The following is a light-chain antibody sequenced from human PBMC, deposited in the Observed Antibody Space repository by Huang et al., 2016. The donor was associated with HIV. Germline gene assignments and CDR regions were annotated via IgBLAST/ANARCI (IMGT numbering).Light chain of an antibody. CDR3: MQAIQIPT. CDR2: LGS. Sequence: DIVMTQSPLSLHVTPGEPASISCRSSQSLLHRNGYNYLDWYLQKPGHSRQLLIYLGSNRASGVPDRFSGSGSGTDFTLKISRVEAEDVGIYYCMQAIQIPTFGPGTKVDIK. CDR1: QSLLHRNGYNY. V-gene: IGKV2-28*01. J-gene: IGKJ3*01.